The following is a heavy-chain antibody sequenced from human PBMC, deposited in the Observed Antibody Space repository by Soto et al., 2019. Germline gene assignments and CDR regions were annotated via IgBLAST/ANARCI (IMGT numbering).Heavy chain of an antibody. CDR3: AKVSYGMDV. Sequence: PGGSLRLSCAASGITFSSYGMHWVRQTPGKGLEWVAVISYDESHKYYADSVKGRFTISRDNSKNTLYLQMNSLRAEDTAVYYCAKVSYGMDVWGQGTTVTVSS. J-gene: IGHJ6*02. CDR2: ISYDESHK. V-gene: IGHV3-30*18. CDR1: GITFSSYG.